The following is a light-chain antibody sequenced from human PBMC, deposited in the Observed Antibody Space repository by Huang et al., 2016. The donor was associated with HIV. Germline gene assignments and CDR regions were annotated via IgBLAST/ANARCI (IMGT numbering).Light chain of an antibody. Sequence: DIVMTQSPLSLPVTPGEPASISCRSSQSLLHSDGYNYLDWYLQRPGQSPQLLIYLGFNWAYRVPDRCSGSGLGTDFTLKISRLEAEDVGVYYCMQALQTPRTFGGGTKVEIK. J-gene: IGKJ4*01. CDR1: QSLLHSDGYNY. CDR2: LGF. CDR3: MQALQTPRT. V-gene: IGKV2-28*01.